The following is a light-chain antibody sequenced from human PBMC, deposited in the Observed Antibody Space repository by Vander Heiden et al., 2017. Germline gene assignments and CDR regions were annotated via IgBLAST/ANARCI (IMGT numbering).Light chain of an antibody. V-gene: IGLV1-40*01. CDR3: QTYDTTLSSFV. CDR1: SSNIGTPSD. Sequence: QSVLAQPPSVSGVPGQRVTISCTGTSSNIGTPSDVHWYQQLPGGAPKHVFSGANNRPSGVPDRVSGFKSGASASLVITGLQPEDEAVYYCQTYDTTLSSFVFGSGTTVTVL. J-gene: IGLJ1*01. CDR2: GAN.